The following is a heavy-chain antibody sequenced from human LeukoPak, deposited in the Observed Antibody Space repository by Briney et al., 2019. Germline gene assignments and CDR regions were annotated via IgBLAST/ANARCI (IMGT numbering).Heavy chain of an antibody. CDR3: ARTLVRGVDYFDY. D-gene: IGHD3-10*01. Sequence: PGRSLRLSCAASGFTFSSYAMHWVRQAPGKGLECVAVISYDGSNKYYADPVKGRFTISRDNSTNTLYLQMNSLRAEDTAVYYCARTLVRGVDYFDYWGQGTLVTVSS. CDR2: ISYDGSNK. V-gene: IGHV3-30-3*01. J-gene: IGHJ4*02. CDR1: GFTFSSYA.